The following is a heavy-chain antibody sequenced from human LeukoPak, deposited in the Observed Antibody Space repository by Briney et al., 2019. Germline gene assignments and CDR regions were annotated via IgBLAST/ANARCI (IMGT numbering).Heavy chain of an antibody. CDR2: IYYSGST. Sequence: SSETLSLTCTVCGGSISSYYWSWIRQPPGKGLEWIGYIYYSGSTNYNPSLKSRLTMSIDTSKNQFSLKLRSVTAADTGVYYCARHQGWLQWEYWGQGTLVTVSS. J-gene: IGHJ4*02. CDR3: ARHQGWLQWEY. V-gene: IGHV4-59*08. CDR1: GGSISSYY. D-gene: IGHD5-24*01.